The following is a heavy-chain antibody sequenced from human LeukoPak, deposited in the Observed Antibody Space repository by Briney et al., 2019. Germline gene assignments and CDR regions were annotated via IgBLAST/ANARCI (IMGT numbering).Heavy chain of an antibody. Sequence: GRSLRLSCSASGFTFSSYAMHWVSQAPGKGLEYDSAISSNGGSTYYADSVKGRFTISRDNSKNTLYLQMSSLRAEDTAVYYCVKDYDILTGYFDYWGQGTLVTVSS. CDR3: VKDYDILTGYFDY. V-gene: IGHV3-64D*06. CDR2: ISSNGGST. J-gene: IGHJ4*02. D-gene: IGHD3-9*01. CDR1: GFTFSSYA.